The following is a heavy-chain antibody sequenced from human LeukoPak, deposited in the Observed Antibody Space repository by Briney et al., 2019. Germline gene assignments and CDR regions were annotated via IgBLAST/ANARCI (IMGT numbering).Heavy chain of an antibody. J-gene: IGHJ1*01. CDR1: GYTFTGYY. D-gene: IGHD3-22*01. Sequence: ASVKVSCKASGYTFTGYYMHWVRQAPGQGLEWMGWINPNSGGTNYAQKFQGRVTMTRDPSISTAYMELSRLRSDDTAVHYCAVGPQANTGYYSVAEYFQHWGQGTLVTVSS. V-gene: IGHV1-2*02. CDR2: INPNSGGT. CDR3: AVGPQANTGYYSVAEYFQH.